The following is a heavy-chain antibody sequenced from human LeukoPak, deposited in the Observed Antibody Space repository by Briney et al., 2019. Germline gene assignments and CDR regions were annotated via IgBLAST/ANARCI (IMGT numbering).Heavy chain of an antibody. CDR2: INYSEST. D-gene: IGHD2-2*01. CDR3: ARVPANRGVVVVNGMDV. J-gene: IGHJ6*04. Sequence: SQTLSLTCTVSGGSIGSAADSFWSWIRQHPGKGLEWIGFINYSESTYHNPSLKSRVTISLDTSKNQFSLKLSSVTAADTAVYYCARVPANRGVVVVNGMDVWGKGTTVTVSS. CDR1: GGSIGSAADS. V-gene: IGHV4-31*03.